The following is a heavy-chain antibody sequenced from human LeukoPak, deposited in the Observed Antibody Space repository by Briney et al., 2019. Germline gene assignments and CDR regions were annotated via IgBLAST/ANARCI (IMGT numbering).Heavy chain of an antibody. J-gene: IGHJ4*02. CDR1: GFTFSSYA. Sequence: GGSLRLSCAASGFTFSSYAMHWVRQAPGKGLEWVAVISYDGSNKYYADSVKGRFTISRDNSKNTLYLQMNSLRAEDTAVYYCARDPGWEQWLVHRYDYWGQGTLVTVSS. V-gene: IGHV3-30-3*01. CDR2: ISYDGSNK. D-gene: IGHD6-19*01. CDR3: ARDPGWEQWLVHRYDY.